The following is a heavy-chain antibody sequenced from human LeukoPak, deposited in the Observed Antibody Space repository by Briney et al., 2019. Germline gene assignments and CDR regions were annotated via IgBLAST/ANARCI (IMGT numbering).Heavy chain of an antibody. CDR2: MNPNSGNT. CDR1: GYTFTSYY. D-gene: IGHD6-6*01. CDR3: ARGRIAARGSRINWFDP. Sequence: ASVKVSCKASGYTFTSYYMHWVRQATGQGLEWMGWMNPNSGNTGYAQKFQGRVTMTRNTSISTAYMELSSLRSEDTAVYYCARGRIAARGSRINWFDPWGQGTLVTVSS. V-gene: IGHV1-8*02. J-gene: IGHJ5*02.